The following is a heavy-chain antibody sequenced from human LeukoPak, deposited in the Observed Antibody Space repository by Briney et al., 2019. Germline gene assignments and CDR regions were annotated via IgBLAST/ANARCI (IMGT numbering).Heavy chain of an antibody. V-gene: IGHV1-18*01. CDR1: GYTFTSYG. CDR2: ISAYNGNT. Sequence: ASVKVSCKASGYTFTSYGISWVGQAPGQRLEWMGWISAYNGNTNYAQKLQGRVTMTTDTSTSTAYMELRSLRSDDTAVYYCARGSPGIAAAGNFDYWGQGTLVTVSS. CDR3: ARGSPGIAAAGNFDY. D-gene: IGHD6-13*01. J-gene: IGHJ4*02.